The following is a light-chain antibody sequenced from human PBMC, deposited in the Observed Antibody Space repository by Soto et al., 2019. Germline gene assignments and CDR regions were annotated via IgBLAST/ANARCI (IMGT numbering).Light chain of an antibody. V-gene: IGLV2-14*03. CDR3: YSSRSSSTTFYV. J-gene: IGLJ1*01. Sequence: QSALTQPASVSGSPGQSITISCAGTSSDIGGSEYVAWYQQHPGKAPKLMIYGVSNRPSGVSNRFSGYKSGNTASLTISWLQAEDEADYFCYSSRSSSTTFYVFGTGTKLTVL. CDR2: GVS. CDR1: SSDIGGSEY.